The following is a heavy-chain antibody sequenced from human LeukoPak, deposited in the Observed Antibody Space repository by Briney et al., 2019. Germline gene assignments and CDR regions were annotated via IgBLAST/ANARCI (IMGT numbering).Heavy chain of an antibody. CDR2: IIPIFGTA. CDR1: GGTFSSYA. Sequence: SVKVSCKASGGTFSSYAISWVRQTPGQGLERMGGIIPIFGTANYAQKFQGRVTITADESTSTAYMELSSLRSEDTAVYYCARGNYYYDSSGYAEFDPWGQGTLVTVSS. V-gene: IGHV1-69*01. J-gene: IGHJ5*02. D-gene: IGHD3-22*01. CDR3: ARGNYYYDSSGYAEFDP.